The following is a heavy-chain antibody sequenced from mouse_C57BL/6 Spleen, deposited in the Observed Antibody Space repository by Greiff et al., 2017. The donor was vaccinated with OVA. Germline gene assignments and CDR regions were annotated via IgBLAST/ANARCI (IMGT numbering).Heavy chain of an antibody. D-gene: IGHD2-4*01. CDR1: GYTFTNYW. J-gene: IGHJ4*01. Sequence: VQLQQSGAELVRPGTSVKMSCKASGYTFTNYWIGWAKQRPGHGLEWIGDIYPGGGYTNYNEKFKGKATLTADKSSSTAYMQFSSLTSEDSAIYYCARGGLRQGDAMDYWGQGTSVTVSS. CDR3: ARGGLRQGDAMDY. V-gene: IGHV1-63*01. CDR2: IYPGGGYT.